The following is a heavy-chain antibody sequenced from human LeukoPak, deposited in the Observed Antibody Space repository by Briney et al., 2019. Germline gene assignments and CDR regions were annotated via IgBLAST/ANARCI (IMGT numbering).Heavy chain of an antibody. D-gene: IGHD3-16*01. Sequence: ASVKVSCKASGYTFTSYDINWVRQAPGQGLEWMGGIIPIFGTANYAQKFQGRVTITADESTSTAYMELSSLRSEDAAVYYCATLGQLRSFVFFRWGQGTLVTVSS. V-gene: IGHV1-69*13. CDR1: GYTFTSYD. CDR3: ATLGQLRSFVFFR. J-gene: IGHJ4*02. CDR2: IIPIFGTA.